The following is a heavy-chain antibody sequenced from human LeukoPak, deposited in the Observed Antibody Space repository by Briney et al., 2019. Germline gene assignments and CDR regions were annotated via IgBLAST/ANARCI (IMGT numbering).Heavy chain of an antibody. Sequence: GSSVKVSCKASGGTFSSYAISWVRQAPGQGLEWMGGIIPIFGTANYAQKFQGRVTITADKSTSTAYMELSSLRSEDTAVYYCASKGSLDSSSWYGGNYFDYWGQGTLVTVSS. V-gene: IGHV1-69*06. D-gene: IGHD6-13*01. J-gene: IGHJ4*02. CDR3: ASKGSLDSSSWYGGNYFDY. CDR1: GGTFSSYA. CDR2: IIPIFGTA.